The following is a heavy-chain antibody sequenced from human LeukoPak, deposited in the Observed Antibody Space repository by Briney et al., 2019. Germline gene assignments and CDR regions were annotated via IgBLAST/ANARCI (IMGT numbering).Heavy chain of an antibody. V-gene: IGHV4-39*01. CDR1: GGSISSSSYY. D-gene: IGHD5-18*01. CDR2: IYYSGST. J-gene: IGHJ3*02. Sequence: SETLSLTCTVSGGSISSSSYYWGWIRQPPGKGLEWIGSIYYSGSTYYNPSLKSRVTISVDTSKNQFSLKLSSVTAADTAVYYCARLTVDTDAFDIWGQGTMVTVSS. CDR3: ARLTVDTDAFDI.